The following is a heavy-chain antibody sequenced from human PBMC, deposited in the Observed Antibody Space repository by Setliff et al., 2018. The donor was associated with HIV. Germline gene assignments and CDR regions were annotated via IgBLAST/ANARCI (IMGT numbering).Heavy chain of an antibody. J-gene: IGHJ5*02. D-gene: IGHD3-22*01. Sequence: PSETLSLTCTVSGGSISSYYWSWIRQPPGKGLEWIGYIYTSGITDYNPSLKSRVTISGDTSKNQFSLKVNSVTAADTAVYYCARGVYYYYDSDAYWYWFDPWGQGTLVTVSS. CDR1: GGSISSYY. CDR2: IYTSGIT. CDR3: ARGVYYYYDSDAYWYWFDP. V-gene: IGHV4-4*08.